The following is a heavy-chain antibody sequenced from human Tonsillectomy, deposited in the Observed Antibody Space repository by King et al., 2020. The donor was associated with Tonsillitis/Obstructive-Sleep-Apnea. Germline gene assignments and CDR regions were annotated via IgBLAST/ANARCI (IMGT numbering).Heavy chain of an antibody. V-gene: IGHV4-39*01. Sequence: LQLQESGPGLVRPSETLSLTCTVSGVSISSPSYSWGWIRQPPGKRLEWIGTIYYTGDTSYNPSLKTRVTIFVDTSKNQFSLRLTSATAADTAVFVCARSVPGSSAFLLWGQGSLVSVSS. CDR1: GVSISSPSYS. D-gene: IGHD3-16*01. CDR3: ARSVPGSSAFLL. J-gene: IGHJ4*02. CDR2: IYYTGDT.